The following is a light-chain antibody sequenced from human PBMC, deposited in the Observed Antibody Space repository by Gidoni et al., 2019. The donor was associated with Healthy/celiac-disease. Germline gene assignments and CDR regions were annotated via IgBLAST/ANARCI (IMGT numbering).Light chain of an antibody. CDR2: GNS. CDR3: QSYDSSLSGYVV. Sequence: QSVLTQPPSVSGAPGQRVTISCTGSSSNIGAGYAVHWYQQLPGTAPNLLIYGNSNRPSGVPDRFSGSKSGTSASLAITGLQAEDEADYYCQSYDSSLSGYVVFGGGTKLXV. J-gene: IGLJ2*01. V-gene: IGLV1-40*01. CDR1: SSNIGAGYA.